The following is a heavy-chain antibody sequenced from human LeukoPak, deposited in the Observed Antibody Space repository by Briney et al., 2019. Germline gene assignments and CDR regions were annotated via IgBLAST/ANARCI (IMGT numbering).Heavy chain of an antibody. Sequence: PSETLSLTCTASGGSISSGGYYWSWIRQHPGKGLEWIGYIYYSGSTYYNPSLKSRVTISVDTSKNQFSLKLSSVTAADTAVYYCARGLGYCSGGSCYVSWFDPWGQGTLVTVSS. D-gene: IGHD2-15*01. V-gene: IGHV4-31*03. CDR3: ARGLGYCSGGSCYVSWFDP. CDR2: IYYSGST. CDR1: GGSISSGGYY. J-gene: IGHJ5*02.